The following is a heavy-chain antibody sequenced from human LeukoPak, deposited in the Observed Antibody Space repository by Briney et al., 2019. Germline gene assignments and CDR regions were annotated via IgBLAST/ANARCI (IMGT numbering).Heavy chain of an antibody. CDR3: ARDPTNRSGGSSWFDP. CDR2: IIPIFGTA. Sequence: VASVKVSCKASGGTFSSYAISWVRQAPGQGPEWMGRIIPIFGTANYAQKFQGRVTITTDESTSTAYMELSSLRSEDTAVYYCARDPTNRSGGSSWFDPWGQGTPVAVSS. V-gene: IGHV1-69*05. J-gene: IGHJ5*02. D-gene: IGHD2-15*01. CDR1: GGTFSSYA.